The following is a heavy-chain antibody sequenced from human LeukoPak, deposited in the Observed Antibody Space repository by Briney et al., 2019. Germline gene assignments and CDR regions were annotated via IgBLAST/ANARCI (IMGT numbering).Heavy chain of an antibody. Sequence: GGALRLSCAASGFTFSSYWMSWVRQAPGKGLEWVANIKQDGGEKYYVDSVKGRFTISRDDAKNSLYLQMNSLRAEDTAVYYCARDDCSSISCYHNWFDPWGQGTLVTVSS. J-gene: IGHJ5*02. V-gene: IGHV3-7*01. D-gene: IGHD2-2*01. CDR2: IKQDGGEK. CDR3: ARDDCSSISCYHNWFDP. CDR1: GFTFSSYW.